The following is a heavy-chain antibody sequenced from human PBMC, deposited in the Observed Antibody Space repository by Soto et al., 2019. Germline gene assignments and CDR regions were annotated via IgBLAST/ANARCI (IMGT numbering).Heavy chain of an antibody. D-gene: IGHD2-2*01. CDR3: AKDGYQLQDYYYYMDV. CDR2: ISGSGGST. CDR1: GFTFSSYA. J-gene: IGHJ6*03. V-gene: IGHV3-23*01. Sequence: GGSLRLSCAASGFTFSSYAMSWVRQAPGKGLEWVSAISGSGGSTYYADSVKGRLTISRDNSKNTLYLQMNSLRAEDTAVYYCAKDGYQLQDYYYYMDVWGKGTTVTVSS.